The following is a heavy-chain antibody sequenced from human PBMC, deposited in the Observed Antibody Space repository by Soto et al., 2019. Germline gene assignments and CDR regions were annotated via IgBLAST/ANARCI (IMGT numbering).Heavy chain of an antibody. D-gene: IGHD6-6*01. CDR2: IYHSGST. Sequence: PSETLSLTCAVSGGSISSSNWWSWVRQPPGEGLQWIGDIYHSGSTNYNPSLTSRVTISVDKSKTQFSLKLSSVTARDTAVYYCARATRQLVLFWGQGTLVTVSS. CDR3: ARATRQLVLF. J-gene: IGHJ4*02. V-gene: IGHV4-4*02. CDR1: GGSISSSNW.